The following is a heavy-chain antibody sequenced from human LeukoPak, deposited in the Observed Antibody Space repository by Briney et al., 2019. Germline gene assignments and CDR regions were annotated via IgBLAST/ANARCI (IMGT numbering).Heavy chain of an antibody. CDR2: IYYSGST. V-gene: IGHV4-61*01. Sequence: SETLSLTCTVSGGSVSSGSYYWSWIRQPPGKGLEWIGYIYYSGSTNYNPSLKSRVTISVDTSKNQFSLKLSSVTAADTAVYYCARGSGEYQLLYRYYYYGMDVWGQGTTVTVS. CDR1: GGSVSSGSYY. D-gene: IGHD2-2*02. J-gene: IGHJ6*02. CDR3: ARGSGEYQLLYRYYYYGMDV.